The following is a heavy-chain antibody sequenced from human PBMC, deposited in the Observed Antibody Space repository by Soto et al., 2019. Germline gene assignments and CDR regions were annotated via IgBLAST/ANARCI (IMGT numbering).Heavy chain of an antibody. D-gene: IGHD3-3*01. CDR3: ARDTKVAFWSGSPSHAFDI. CDR2: ISYDGSNK. J-gene: IGHJ3*02. Sequence: GGSLRLSCAASGFTFSSYAMHWVRQAPGKGLEWVAVISYDGSNKYYADSVKGRFTISRDNSKNTLYLQMNSLRAEDTAVYYCARDTKVAFWSGSPSHAFDIWGQGTMVTVSS. V-gene: IGHV3-30-3*01. CDR1: GFTFSSYA.